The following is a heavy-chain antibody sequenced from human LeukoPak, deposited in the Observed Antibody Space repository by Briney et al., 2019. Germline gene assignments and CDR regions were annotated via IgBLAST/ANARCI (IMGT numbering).Heavy chain of an antibody. CDR2: ISAYNGNT. D-gene: IGHD3-3*01. CDR3: ARDPFYDFWSGYYPYYYGMDV. V-gene: IGHV1-18*01. CDR1: GYTFTSYG. Sequence: PTASVKVSCKASGYTFTSYGISWVRQAPGQGLEWMGWISAYNGNTNYAQKLQGRVTMTSDTSTSTAYMKLRSLRSDDTAVYYCARDPFYDFWSGYYPYYYGMDVWGQGTTVTVSS. J-gene: IGHJ6*02.